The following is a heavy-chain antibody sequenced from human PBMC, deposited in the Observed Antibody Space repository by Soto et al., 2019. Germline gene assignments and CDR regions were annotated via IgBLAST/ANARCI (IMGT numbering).Heavy chain of an antibody. J-gene: IGHJ5*02. Sequence: QVQLVESGGGLVKPGGSLRLSCAASGFTFSDYYMSWIRQAPGKGLEWVSYISSSSSYTNYADTVKGRFTISRDNAKPSLYLQMNSGRAEDTAVYYCARERGRYYYDWNKWFDPWGQGTLVTVSS. CDR3: ARERGRYYYDWNKWFDP. D-gene: IGHD3-22*01. V-gene: IGHV3-11*06. CDR2: ISSSSSYT. CDR1: GFTFSDYY.